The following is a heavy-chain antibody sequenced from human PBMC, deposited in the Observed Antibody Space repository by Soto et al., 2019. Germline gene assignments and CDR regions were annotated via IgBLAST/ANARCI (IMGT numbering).Heavy chain of an antibody. CDR1: GGSISDDTYY. Sequence: QLQLQESGPGLVKPSETLSLTCTVSGGSISDDTYYWGWIRQPPGKGLEWIGSMYYSGTSSYNPSLKGRFTMPVDPSKRQLPLRLNSMPAADTAVYYCGRLHCLSPNCAPLAPWGQGPLVIVSS. CDR2: MYYSGTS. V-gene: IGHV4-39*01. CDR3: GRLHCLSPNCAPLAP. D-gene: IGHD1-1*01. J-gene: IGHJ5*02.